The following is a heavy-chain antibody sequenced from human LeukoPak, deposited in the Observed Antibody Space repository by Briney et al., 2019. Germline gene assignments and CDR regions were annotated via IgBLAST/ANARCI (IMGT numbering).Heavy chain of an antibody. CDR2: ISSSSSYI. V-gene: IGHV3-21*01. J-gene: IGHJ4*02. Sequence: PGGSLRLSCAASGFTFSSYSMNWVRQAPGKGLEWVSSISSSSSYIYYADSVKGRFTISRDNAKNSLYLQMNSLRAEDTAVYYCARDGPHRRYCSGGSCYSFDHWGQGTLVTVSS. CDR1: GFTFSSYS. CDR3: ARDGPHRRYCSGGSCYSFDH. D-gene: IGHD2-15*01.